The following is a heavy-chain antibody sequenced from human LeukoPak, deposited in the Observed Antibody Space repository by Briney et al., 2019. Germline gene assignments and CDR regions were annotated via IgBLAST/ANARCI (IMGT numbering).Heavy chain of an antibody. Sequence: SETLSLTCTVSGGSISSSSYYWGWIRQPPGKGLEWIGSIYYSGSTYYNPSLKSRVTISVDTSKNQFSLKLSSVTAADTAVYYCARSSYYYDSSGDWLYFDYWGQGTLVTVSS. CDR3: ARSSYYYDSSGDWLYFDY. V-gene: IGHV4-39*07. CDR2: IYYSGST. CDR1: GGSISSSSYY. D-gene: IGHD3-22*01. J-gene: IGHJ4*02.